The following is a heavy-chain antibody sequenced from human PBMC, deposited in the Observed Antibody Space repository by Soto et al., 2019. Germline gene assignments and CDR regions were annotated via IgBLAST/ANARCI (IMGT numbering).Heavy chain of an antibody. D-gene: IGHD3-22*01. CDR2: MNPNSGNT. J-gene: IGHJ4*02. CDR3: ARGNYYDSSGYYGLNFDY. Sequence: VASVKVSCKASGYTFTSYDINWVRQATGQGLEWMGWMNPNSGNTGYAQKFQGRVTMTRNTSISTAYMELSSLRSEDTAVYYCARGNYYDSSGYYGLNFDYWGQGTLVTVSS. V-gene: IGHV1-8*01. CDR1: GYTFTSYD.